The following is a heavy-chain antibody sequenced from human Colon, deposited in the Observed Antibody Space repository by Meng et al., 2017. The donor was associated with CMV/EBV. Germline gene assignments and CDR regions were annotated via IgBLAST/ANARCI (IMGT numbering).Heavy chain of an antibody. J-gene: IGHJ4*02. CDR1: GYTFTGYY. D-gene: IGHD2-2*01. CDR3: ARGADIVVVPVVIGIDY. CDR2: INPNSGGT. V-gene: IGHV1-2*02. Sequence: ASVKVSCKASGYTFTGYYMHWVRQAPGQGLEWMGWINPNSGGTHYAQNFQGRVTMTRDTSINTAHLDLSGLRSDDTAVYYCARGADIVVVPVVIGIDYWGQGTLVTAS.